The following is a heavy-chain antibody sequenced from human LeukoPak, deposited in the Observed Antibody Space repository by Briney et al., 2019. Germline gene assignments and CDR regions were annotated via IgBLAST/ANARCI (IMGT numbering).Heavy chain of an antibody. V-gene: IGHV4-30-2*01. Sequence: SETLSLTCAVSGGSISSGGYSWSWIRQPPGKGLEWIGYIYHSGSTYYNPSLKGRVTISVDRSKNQFSLKLSSVTAADTAVYYCARAGLRRRHALDYWGQGTLVTVSS. CDR3: ARAGLRRRHALDY. CDR1: GGSISSGGYS. D-gene: IGHD2-15*01. CDR2: IYHSGST. J-gene: IGHJ4*02.